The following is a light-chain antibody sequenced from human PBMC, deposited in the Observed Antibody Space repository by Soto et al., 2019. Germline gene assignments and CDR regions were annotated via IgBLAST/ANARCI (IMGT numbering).Light chain of an antibody. CDR2: GAS. CDR3: KQYGSTPPFT. V-gene: IGKV3-20*01. Sequence: EIVLTQSPGTLSLSPGERATLSCRASQSVPSTYLAWYQQRPGQAPRLLIYGASTRAPGIPDRFSGSGSGTDFTLTVSELEPEDSTVYFCKQYGSTPPFTFGPETKVDIK. J-gene: IGKJ3*01. CDR1: QSVPSTY.